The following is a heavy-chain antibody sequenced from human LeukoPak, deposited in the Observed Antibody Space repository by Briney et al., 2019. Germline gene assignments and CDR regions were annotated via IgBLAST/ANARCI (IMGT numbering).Heavy chain of an antibody. CDR3: ARGVYYYDSSGSLGDP. D-gene: IGHD3-22*01. CDR1: GFTFSSYE. V-gene: IGHV3-74*01. Sequence: GGSLRLSCAASGFTFSSYEMNWVRQAPGKGLVWVSRINNDGSSTNYADSVKGRFTISRDNAKNTLYLQMNSLRAEDTAVYYCARGVYYYDSSGSLGDPWGQGTLVTVSS. CDR2: INNDGSST. J-gene: IGHJ5*02.